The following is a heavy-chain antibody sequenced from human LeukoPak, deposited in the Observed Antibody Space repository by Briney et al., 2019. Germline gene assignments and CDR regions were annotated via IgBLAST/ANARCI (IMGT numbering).Heavy chain of an antibody. V-gene: IGHV4-59*01. CDR1: GGSISSYY. J-gene: IGHJ4*02. Sequence: SETLSLTCTVSGGSISSYYWGWIRQPPGKGLEWIGYIYYSGSTNYNPSLKSRVTISVDTSKNQFSLKLSSVTAADTAVYYCARASVMATIGIFDYWGQGTLVTVSS. CDR2: IYYSGST. D-gene: IGHD3-16*01. CDR3: ARASVMATIGIFDY.